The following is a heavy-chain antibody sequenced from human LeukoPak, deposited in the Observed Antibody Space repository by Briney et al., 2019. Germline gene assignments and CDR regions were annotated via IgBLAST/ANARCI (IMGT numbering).Heavy chain of an antibody. V-gene: IGHV4-34*01. Sequence: SETLSLTCAVYGGSFSGYYWSWIRQPPGKGLEWIGEINHSGSPNYNPSLKSRVTISVDTSKNQFSLKLSSVTAADTAVYYCARKAGYCSSTSCSHYWYFDLWGRGTLVTVS. J-gene: IGHJ2*01. CDR2: INHSGSP. D-gene: IGHD2-2*01. CDR1: GGSFSGYY. CDR3: ARKAGYCSSTSCSHYWYFDL.